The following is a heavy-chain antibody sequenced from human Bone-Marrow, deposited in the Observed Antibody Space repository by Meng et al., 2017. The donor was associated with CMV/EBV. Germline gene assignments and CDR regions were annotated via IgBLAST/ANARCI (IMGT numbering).Heavy chain of an antibody. V-gene: IGHV4-34*01. CDR3: ARRVGWNDDRSFYY. CDR2: IYYSGST. D-gene: IGHD1-1*01. Sequence: SETLSLTCAVYGGSFSGYYWSWIRQPPGKGLEWIGSIYYSGSTYYNPSLKSRVTISVDTSKNQFSLKLSSVTAADTAVYYCARRVGWNDDRSFYYWGLGTLVTVSS. CDR1: GGSFSGYY. J-gene: IGHJ4*02.